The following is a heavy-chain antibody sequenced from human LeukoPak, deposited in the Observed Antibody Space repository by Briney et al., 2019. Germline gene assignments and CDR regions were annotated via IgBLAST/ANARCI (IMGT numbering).Heavy chain of an antibody. CDR3: ALGYHDVWER. CDR2: INHSGNT. Sequence: SGTLSLTCAVSSGSISSTTWWSWVRQPPGKGLEWIGEINHSGNTYYNPFLTGRVTISVDRSDNQFSLKVNSVTAADTAVYYCALGYHDVWERWGQGTLVTVSS. J-gene: IGHJ4*02. V-gene: IGHV4-4*02. CDR1: SGSISSTTW. D-gene: IGHD1-26*01.